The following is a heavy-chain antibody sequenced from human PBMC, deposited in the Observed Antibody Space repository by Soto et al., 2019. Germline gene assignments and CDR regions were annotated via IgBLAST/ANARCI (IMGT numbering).Heavy chain of an antibody. V-gene: IGHV3-23*01. CDR3: AKDGNPIPYLTGYYRLGWFDP. D-gene: IGHD3-9*01. Sequence: QPGGSLRLSCAASGFTFSSYAMCWVRQAPGKGLEWVSAISGSGGGTYYADSVKGRFTISRDNSKNTLYLQMNSLRAEDTAVYYCAKDGNPIPYLTGYYRLGWFDPWGQGTLVTVSS. J-gene: IGHJ5*02. CDR2: ISGSGGGT. CDR1: GFTFSSYA.